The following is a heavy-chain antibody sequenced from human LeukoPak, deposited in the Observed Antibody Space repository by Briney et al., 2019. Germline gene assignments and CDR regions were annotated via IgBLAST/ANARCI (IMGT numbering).Heavy chain of an antibody. CDR3: GEGGTLLFRGFDY. V-gene: IGHV3-23*01. CDR1: GFTFNIYV. Sequence: GGSLRLSCAASGFTFNIYVMSWVRQAPGKGLEWVSTISGSGDNTHYADSVKGRFTVSRDNSKNTLYLQMNSLRAEDTAVYYCGEGGTLLFRGFDYWGLGTLVTVSS. CDR2: ISGSGDNT. D-gene: IGHD2-21*02. J-gene: IGHJ4*02.